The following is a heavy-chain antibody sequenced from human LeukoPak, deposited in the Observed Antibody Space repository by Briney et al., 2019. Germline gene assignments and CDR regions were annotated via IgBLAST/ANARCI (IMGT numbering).Heavy chain of an antibody. J-gene: IGHJ5*02. CDR1: EFTFSSYA. CDR3: AGGSVFSWFDP. V-gene: IGHV3-30-3*01. Sequence: PGGSLRLSCAASEFTFSSYAMHWVRQAPGKGLEWVAVISYDGSNKYYADSVKGRFTISRDNSKNTLYLQMNSLRAEDTAVYYCAGGSVFSWFDPWGQGTLVTVSS. D-gene: IGHD3-16*01. CDR2: ISYDGSNK.